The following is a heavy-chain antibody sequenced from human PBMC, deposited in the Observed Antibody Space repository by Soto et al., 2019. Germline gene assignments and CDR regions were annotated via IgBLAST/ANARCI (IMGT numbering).Heavy chain of an antibody. D-gene: IGHD3-10*01. CDR2: ISSSSTYT. J-gene: IGHJ4*02. V-gene: IGHV3-11*05. CDR1: GFSFSDFY. Sequence: QEQLVESGGTLVKPGGSLRLSCAASGFSFSDFYMTWIRQAPGKGLEWVSYISSSSTYTDYRDSVKCRFTISRDNAKNSLYLQMNSLKAEETAIYYCARGVSFSSWFGYWGRGTLVTVSS. CDR3: ARGVSFSSWFGY.